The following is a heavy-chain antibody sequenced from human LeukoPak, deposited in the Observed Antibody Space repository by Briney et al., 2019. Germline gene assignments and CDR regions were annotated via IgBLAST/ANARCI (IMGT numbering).Heavy chain of an antibody. Sequence: GGSLRLSCAASGFTVSSNYMSWVRQAPGKGLEWVSVIYSGGSTYYADSVEGRFTISRDNSKNTLYLQMNSLRAEDTAVYYCARDSRAAAGFDYWGQGTLVTVSS. CDR3: ARDSRAAAGFDY. CDR1: GFTVSSNY. V-gene: IGHV3-53*01. D-gene: IGHD6-13*01. J-gene: IGHJ4*02. CDR2: IYSGGST.